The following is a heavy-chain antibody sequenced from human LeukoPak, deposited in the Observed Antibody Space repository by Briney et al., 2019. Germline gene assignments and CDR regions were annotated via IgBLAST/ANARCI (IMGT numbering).Heavy chain of an antibody. J-gene: IGHJ3*02. D-gene: IGHD3-10*01. V-gene: IGHV3-21*04. CDR2: IDSDTDDI. CDR1: GFTFSSYS. Sequence: GGSLRLSCAASGFTFSSYSMNWVRQAPGKGLGWVSYIDSDTDDIHYADSVKGRFTISRDNSKNTLYLQMNSLRAEDTAVYYCARDYAGKMAFDIWGQGTMVTVSS. CDR3: ARDYAGKMAFDI.